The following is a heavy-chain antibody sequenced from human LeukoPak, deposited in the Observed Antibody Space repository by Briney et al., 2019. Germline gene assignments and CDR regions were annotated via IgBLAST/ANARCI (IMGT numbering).Heavy chain of an antibody. D-gene: IGHD3-9*01. CDR3: ARSSDFDRFGLDY. CDR1: GGSISSSSYY. J-gene: IGHJ4*02. V-gene: IGHV4-39*07. CDR2: IYYSGST. Sequence: PSETLSLTCTVSGGSISSSSYYWGWIRQPTGKGLEWIGSIYYSGSTYYNPSLKSRVTISVDTSKNQFSLKLSSVTAADTAVYYCARSSDFDRFGLDYWGQGTLVTVSS.